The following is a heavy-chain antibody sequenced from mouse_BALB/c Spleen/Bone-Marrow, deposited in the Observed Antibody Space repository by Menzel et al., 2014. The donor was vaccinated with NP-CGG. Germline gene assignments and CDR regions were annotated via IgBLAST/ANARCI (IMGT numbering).Heavy chain of an antibody. D-gene: IGHD2-4*01. Sequence: VHVKQSGAELVRPGALVKLSCKASGFNIKDYYMHWVKQRPEQGLEWIGWIDPENGNTIYDPKFQGKASITADTSSNTAYLQLSSQTSEDTAVYYCAMITTYWGQGTTLTVSS. J-gene: IGHJ2*01. V-gene: IGHV14-1*02. CDR1: GFNIKDYY. CDR2: IDPENGNT. CDR3: AMITTY.